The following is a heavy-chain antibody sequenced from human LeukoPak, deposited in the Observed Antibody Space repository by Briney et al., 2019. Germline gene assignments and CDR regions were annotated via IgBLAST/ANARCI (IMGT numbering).Heavy chain of an antibody. CDR1: GFTFHDYA. V-gene: IGHV3-43D*03. CDR3: AKEIWPTVTTPGWTYFDY. CDR2: ISWYGGST. Sequence: GGSLRLSCAASGFTFHDYAMHWVRQAPGKGLDWVSLISWYGGSTYYADSVKGRFTISRDNSRNTLYLQMNSLRAEDTAVYYCAKEIWPTVTTPGWTYFDYWGQGTLVTVSS. D-gene: IGHD4-17*01. J-gene: IGHJ4*02.